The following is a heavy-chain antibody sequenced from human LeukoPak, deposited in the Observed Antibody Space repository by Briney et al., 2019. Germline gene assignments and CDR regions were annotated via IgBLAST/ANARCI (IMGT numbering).Heavy chain of an antibody. D-gene: IGHD6-13*01. Sequence: EASVKVSCKASGYSFTSYGISWVRQAPGQGLEWMGWISAYNGNTNYAQKLQSRVTMTTDTSTSTAYMELRSLRSDDTAVYYCARGPEAASIYYYDLDVWGQGTTVTVSS. CDR3: ARGPEAASIYYYDLDV. J-gene: IGHJ6*02. V-gene: IGHV1-18*01. CDR2: ISAYNGNT. CDR1: GYSFTSYG.